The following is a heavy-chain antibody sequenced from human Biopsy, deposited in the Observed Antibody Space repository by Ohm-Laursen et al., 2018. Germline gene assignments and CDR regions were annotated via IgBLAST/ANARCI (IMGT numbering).Heavy chain of an antibody. CDR3: VSFLKDLNMAV. J-gene: IGHJ6*02. V-gene: IGHV3-74*01. Sequence: SLGLSCTASGFPFNAYWMYLVRQVPGKGLVWVSHIKSVGSWTNYADSVKGRFTISRDNAKNTLYLQMNSLRAEDTAVYYCVSFLKDLNMAVWGQGTTVTVSS. CDR2: IKSVGSWT. CDR1: GFPFNAYW. D-gene: IGHD2-15*01.